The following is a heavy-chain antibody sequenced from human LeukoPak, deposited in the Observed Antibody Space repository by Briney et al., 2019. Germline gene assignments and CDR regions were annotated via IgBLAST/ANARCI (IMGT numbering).Heavy chain of an antibody. CDR1: GFTFSDYY. J-gene: IGHJ4*02. D-gene: IGHD3-10*01. CDR3: ARDLNGSENDY. CDR2: ISSSSSYT. V-gene: IGHV3-11*06. Sequence: KAGGPLRLSCAASGFTFSDYYMSWIRQAPGKGLEWVSYISSSSSYTNYADSVKGRFTVSRDNAKNSLYLQMNSLRAEDTAVYYCARDLNGSENDYWGQGTLVTVSS.